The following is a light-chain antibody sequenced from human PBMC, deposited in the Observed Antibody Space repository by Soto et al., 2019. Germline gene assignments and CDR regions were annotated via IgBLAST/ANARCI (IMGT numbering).Light chain of an antibody. CDR1: SSDVGGYDY. J-gene: IGLJ1*01. Sequence: QSVLTQPASVSGSPGQSITISCTGTSSDVGGYDYVSWYQQLPGKAPKLLIYDVNNRPSGVSHRFSGSKYGNTASLTISGLQAEDEADYYCSSYTGSSTFVFGTGTKVTVL. V-gene: IGLV2-14*01. CDR2: DVN. CDR3: SSYTGSSTFV.